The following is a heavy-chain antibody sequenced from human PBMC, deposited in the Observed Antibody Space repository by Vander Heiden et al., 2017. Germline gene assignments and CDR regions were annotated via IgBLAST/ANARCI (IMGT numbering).Heavy chain of an antibody. V-gene: IGHV3-33*01. CDR1: GFTFRSYG. D-gene: IGHD1-26*01. CDR3: ARGGSHTHTDGFSF. Sequence: QLVDSGGGVVQPGTSLRLSCAASGFTFRSYGMHWVRQAPGKGLEWVAVIWYDESKTYYEDSVKGRFTISRDNFKDTLYLEMNSLRAEDSAVYWCARGGSHTHTDGFSFWGQGTMVSVS. J-gene: IGHJ3*01. CDR2: IWYDESKT.